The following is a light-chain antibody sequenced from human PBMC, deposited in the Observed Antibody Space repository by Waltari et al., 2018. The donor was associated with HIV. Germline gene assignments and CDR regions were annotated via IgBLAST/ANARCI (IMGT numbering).Light chain of an antibody. CDR2: IAT. J-gene: IGKJ2*01. V-gene: IGKV1-39*01. Sequence: DIQMTQAPSTLSASVGARVTITCRASQSVGSDLNWYQEKSGEAPKLLVYIATSLYTYFPPLFSGSPSGNDFTLTITSLQPEDFATYFCQQSAATPYTFGQGTRLDVK. CDR1: QSVGSD. CDR3: QQSAATPYT.